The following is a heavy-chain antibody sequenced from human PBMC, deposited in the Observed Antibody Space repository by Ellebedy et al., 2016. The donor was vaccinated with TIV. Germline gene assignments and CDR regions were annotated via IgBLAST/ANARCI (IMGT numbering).Heavy chain of an antibody. J-gene: IGHJ4*02. V-gene: IGHV3-23*01. CDR2: ISGSGDST. CDR3: AKVGWSSGWPHDY. CDR1: GFSFSSSA. Sequence: GESLKISXAASGFSFSSSAMSWVRQAPGKGLEWVSGISGSGDSTYYADSVKGRFTISRDNSKNTLYLQMNRLRAEDTAVYYCAKVGWSSGWPHDYWGQGTLVTVSS. D-gene: IGHD6-19*01.